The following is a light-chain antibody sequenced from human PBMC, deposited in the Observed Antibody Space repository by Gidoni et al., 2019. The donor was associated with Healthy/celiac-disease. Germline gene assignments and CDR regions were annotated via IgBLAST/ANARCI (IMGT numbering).Light chain of an antibody. J-gene: IGLJ3*02. CDR3: QAWDSSTAV. V-gene: IGLV3-1*01. Sequence: SYHLPQPPSLSVSPGQTASITCSGDKLGDKYACWYQQKPGQSPVLVIYQESKRPSGIPERFSGSNSGNTATLTISGTQAMDEADYYCQAWDSSTAVFGGGTKLTVL. CDR1: KLGDKY. CDR2: QES.